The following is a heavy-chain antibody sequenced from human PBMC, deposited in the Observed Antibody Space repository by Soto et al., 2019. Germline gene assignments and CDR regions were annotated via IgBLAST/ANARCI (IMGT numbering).Heavy chain of an antibody. V-gene: IGHV3-15*01. CDR1: GFTFTNAW. Sequence: PGGSLRLSCAASGFTFTNAWMTWVRQAPGKGLEWVGRIKSKTDGGTTDYAAPVKGRFTISRDDSKNTLYLQMNSLKTEDTAVYYCTTPLPPITGIPRWGQRTLVTVS. D-gene: IGHD1-20*01. CDR2: IKSKTDGGTT. CDR3: TTPLPPITGIPR. J-gene: IGHJ4*02.